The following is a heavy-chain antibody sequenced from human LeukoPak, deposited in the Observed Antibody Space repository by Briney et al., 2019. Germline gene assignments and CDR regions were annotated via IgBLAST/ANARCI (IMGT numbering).Heavy chain of an antibody. J-gene: IGHJ4*01. Sequence: ASVKVSCKASGYTFTGYYMHWVRQAPGQGLEWLGWINPDSGGTNYAQKFQGRVTMTRDTSISRAYMELSSLRSDDTAVFFCARGSTYGEFDYWGQEPWSPSPQ. CDR1: GYTFTGYY. D-gene: IGHD4/OR15-4a*01. CDR3: ARGSTYGEFDY. CDR2: INPDSGGT. V-gene: IGHV1-2*02.